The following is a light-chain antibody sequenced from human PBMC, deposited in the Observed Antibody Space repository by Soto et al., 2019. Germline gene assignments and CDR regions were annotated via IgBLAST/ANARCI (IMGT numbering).Light chain of an antibody. CDR2: GAS. J-gene: IGKJ1*01. V-gene: IGKV3-15*01. Sequence: EVVMSQSPATLSVYPGERATLSCRASQSVSSNLAWYQQKPGQAPRLLIYGASTRATGIPARFSGSGSGTEFTLTISSLQSEDFAVYYCQQYGSSPRTFGQGTKV. CDR1: QSVSSN. CDR3: QQYGSSPRT.